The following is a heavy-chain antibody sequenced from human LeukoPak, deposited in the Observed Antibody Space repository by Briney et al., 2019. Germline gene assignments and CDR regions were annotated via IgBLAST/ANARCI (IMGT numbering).Heavy chain of an antibody. J-gene: IGHJ4*02. V-gene: IGHV3-66*01. CDR1: GFTVSSNY. Sequence: GSLRLSCAASGFTVSSNYMSWVRQAPGKGLEWVSVIYSGGSTYYADSVKGRFTISRDNSKITLYLQMNSLRAEDTAVYYCARDKVTYYYDSSGYYPIQYYFDYWGQGTLVTVSS. CDR3: ARDKVTYYYDSSGYYPIQYYFDY. D-gene: IGHD3-22*01. CDR2: IYSGGST.